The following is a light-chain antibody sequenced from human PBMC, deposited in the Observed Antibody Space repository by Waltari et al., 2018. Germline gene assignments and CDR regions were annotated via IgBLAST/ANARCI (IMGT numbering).Light chain of an antibody. J-gene: IGKJ4*01. CDR3: MQGVHLPLT. V-gene: IGKV2-29*02. CDR2: DVS. CDR1: QTLLHSDGNTF. Sequence: VMTQTPRTLSVIPGQPASISCKSSQTLLHSDGNTFLFWYMQKPGQSPHLLIYDVSSRFSGVSDRFSGSGSGTDFTLKSSRVEAEDTGVYYGMQGVHLPLTFGGGTKVEI.